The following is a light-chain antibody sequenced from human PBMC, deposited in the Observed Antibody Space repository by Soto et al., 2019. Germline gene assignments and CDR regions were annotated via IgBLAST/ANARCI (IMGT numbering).Light chain of an antibody. J-gene: IGKJ1*01. Sequence: EIVLTQSPATLSVSPGERATVSCRASQSVGNTLAWYQQQPGQTPRLLIYGASTTATGIPARFSGSGSGTEFTLTIDSLQSEDFAVYYCLHYKDWPRWTFGQGTKVDI. V-gene: IGKV3-15*01. CDR1: QSVGNT. CDR2: GAS. CDR3: LHYKDWPRWT.